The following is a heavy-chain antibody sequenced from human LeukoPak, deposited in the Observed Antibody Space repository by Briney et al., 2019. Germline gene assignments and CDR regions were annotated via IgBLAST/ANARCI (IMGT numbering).Heavy chain of an antibody. J-gene: IGHJ2*01. Sequence: SETLSLTCAVYGGSFSGYYWSWIRQPPGKGLEWIGEINHSGSTNYNPSLKSRVTISVDTSKNQLSLKLNSVTAADTAVYYCARHSLSRQHIVVVTAVHWYFDLWGRGTLVTVSS. D-gene: IGHD2-21*02. V-gene: IGHV4-34*01. CDR2: INHSGST. CDR3: ARHSLSRQHIVVVTAVHWYFDL. CDR1: GGSFSGYY.